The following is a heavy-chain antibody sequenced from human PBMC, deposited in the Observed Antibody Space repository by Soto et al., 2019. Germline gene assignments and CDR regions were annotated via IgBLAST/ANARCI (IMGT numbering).Heavy chain of an antibody. V-gene: IGHV4-39*01. CDR1: GGSISSSSYY. Sequence: QLQLQESGPGLVKPSETLSLTCTVSGGSISSSSYYWGWIRQPPGKGLEWIGRIYYSGSTYYNPSLKSRVTISVDTAKSQFSLKRGSVTAADTAVYYCATVWGQDWGQGTLVTVSS. J-gene: IGHJ4*02. D-gene: IGHD3-16*01. CDR2: IYYSGST. CDR3: ATVWGQD.